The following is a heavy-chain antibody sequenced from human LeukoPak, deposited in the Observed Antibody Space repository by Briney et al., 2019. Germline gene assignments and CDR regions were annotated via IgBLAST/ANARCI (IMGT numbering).Heavy chain of an antibody. CDR2: INPNSGGT. CDR1: GYTFTGYY. V-gene: IGHV1-2*02. Sequence: GASVKVSCKASGYTFTGYYMHWVRQAPGQGLEWMGLINPNSGGTNYAQKFQGRVTMTRDTSISTAYMELSRLRSADTAVYSGAGSLGYCTSNVCYLNFWGQGTLVTVSS. D-gene: IGHD2-8*01. CDR3: AGSLGYCTSNVCYLNF. J-gene: IGHJ4*02.